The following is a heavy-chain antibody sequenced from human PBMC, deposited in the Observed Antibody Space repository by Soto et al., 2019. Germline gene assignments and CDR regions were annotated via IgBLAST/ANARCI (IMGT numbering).Heavy chain of an antibody. CDR1: GLTFSNDW. V-gene: IGHV3-74*01. CDR2: IISGGTRV. J-gene: IGHJ6*02. CDR3: ARERTSKGGMDV. Sequence: GGSLRLSCAASGLTFSNDWMHWVRQGPGKGLEWVSRIISGGTRVTYADSVKGRFTIARDNAKNTLYLEMHSLTAEDTAVYYCARERTSKGGMDVWGQGTTVTVSS.